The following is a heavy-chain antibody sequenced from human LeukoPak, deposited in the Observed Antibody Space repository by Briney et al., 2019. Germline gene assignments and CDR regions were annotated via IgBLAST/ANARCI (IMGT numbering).Heavy chain of an antibody. CDR1: EFTFSSFA. J-gene: IGHJ6*02. Sequence: PGGSLRLSCAASEFTFSSFAMNWVRQAPGKGLEWVSGTSGSGTTTYYADSVKGRFTMSRDNSKKTLFLQMDSLRAEDTAVYYCAKGGSGFGFYYGMDVWGQGTTVTVSS. V-gene: IGHV3-23*01. D-gene: IGHD3-10*01. CDR2: TSGSGTTT. CDR3: AKGGSGFGFYYGMDV.